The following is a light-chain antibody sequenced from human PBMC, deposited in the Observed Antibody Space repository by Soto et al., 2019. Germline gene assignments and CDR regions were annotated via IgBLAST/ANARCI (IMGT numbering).Light chain of an antibody. V-gene: IGKV3-20*01. CDR2: DAS. J-gene: IGKJ1*01. CDR1: QSVSSNH. CDR3: QQYETFSGT. Sequence: DIVLTQSPGTLSLSQGERATLSCRASQSVSSNHLAWYQQKPGQAPRLLIYDASALPRGVPSRFSGSGSGTKFTLTIASLQPDDFATYYCQQYETFSGTFGPGTKVDI.